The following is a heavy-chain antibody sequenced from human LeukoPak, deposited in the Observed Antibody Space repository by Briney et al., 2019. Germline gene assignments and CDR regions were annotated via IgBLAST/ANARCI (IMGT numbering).Heavy chain of an antibody. CDR2: ISGSGGST. D-gene: IGHD1-26*01. CDR1: GFTFNNYA. Sequence: GGSLRLSCAASGFTFNNYAMTWVRQAPGKGLEWVSAISGSGGSTYYADSVKGRFTISRDNSKNTLYLQMDSLRAEDTAVYYCAKEYSGSLDYWGQGTLVTVSS. V-gene: IGHV3-23*01. CDR3: AKEYSGSLDY. J-gene: IGHJ4*02.